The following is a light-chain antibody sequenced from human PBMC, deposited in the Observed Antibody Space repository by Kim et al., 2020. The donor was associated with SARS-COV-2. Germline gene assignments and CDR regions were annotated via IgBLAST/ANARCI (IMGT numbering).Light chain of an antibody. CDR2: AAS. J-gene: IGKJ2*01. CDR1: QDIANY. CDR3: QQYHIAPQI. Sequence: DIQMTQSPSSLSASVGDRVTITCRASQDIANYLAWYQQKPGKVPELLISAASALQSGVPSRFSGSASGTHFTLTISSLQPEDVATYYCQQYHIAPQIFGQETKLEI. V-gene: IGKV1-27*01.